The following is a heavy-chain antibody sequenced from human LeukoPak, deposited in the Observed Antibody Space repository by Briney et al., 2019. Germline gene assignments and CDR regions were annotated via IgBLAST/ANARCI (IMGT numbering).Heavy chain of an antibody. D-gene: IGHD3-22*01. CDR3: ARYYYDSSGYYSDY. J-gene: IGHJ4*02. CDR2: IYYSGST. CDR1: DDSISDYY. Sequence: PSETLSLTCTVSDDSISDYYRGWIRQPPGKGLEWIGYIYYSGSTNYNPSLKSRVTISVDTSKNQFSLKLSSVTAADTAVYYCARYYYDSSGYYSDYWGQGTLVTVSS. V-gene: IGHV4-59*01.